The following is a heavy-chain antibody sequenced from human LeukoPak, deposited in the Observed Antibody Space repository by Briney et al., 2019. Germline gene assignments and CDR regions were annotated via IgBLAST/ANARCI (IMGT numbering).Heavy chain of an antibody. CDR1: GYTFTSYG. CDR3: ARNYDFWSGPLPFDY. D-gene: IGHD3-3*01. Sequence: ASVKVSCKASGYTFTSYGISWVRQAPGQGLEWMGWISAYNGNTNYAQKLQGRVTMTTDTSTSTAYMELRSLRSDDTAVYYCARNYDFWSGPLPFDYWGQGTLVTVSS. J-gene: IGHJ4*02. CDR2: ISAYNGNT. V-gene: IGHV1-18*01.